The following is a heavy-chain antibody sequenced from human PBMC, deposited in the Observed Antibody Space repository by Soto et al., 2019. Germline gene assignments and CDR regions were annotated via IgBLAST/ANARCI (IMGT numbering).Heavy chain of an antibody. CDR3: ARGLGYCSGGSCYNYYYYGMDV. J-gene: IGHJ6*02. D-gene: IGHD2-15*01. Sequence: QVQLQESGPGLVKPSETLSLTCTVSGGSISSYYWSWIRQPPGKGLEWIGYIYYSGSTNYNPSLKSRVTISVDTSKNQFSLKLSSVTAADTAVYYCARGLGYCSGGSCYNYYYYGMDVWGQGTTVTVSS. V-gene: IGHV4-59*01. CDR2: IYYSGST. CDR1: GGSISSYY.